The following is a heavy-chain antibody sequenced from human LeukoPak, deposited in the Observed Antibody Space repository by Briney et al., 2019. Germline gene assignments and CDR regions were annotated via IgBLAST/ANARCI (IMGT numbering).Heavy chain of an antibody. CDR2: ISSSGSTI. D-gene: IGHD3-10*01. V-gene: IGHV3-11*04. Sequence: GGSLRLSCAASGFTFSDYYMNWIRQAPGKGLEWVSYISSSGSTIYYADSVKGRFTISRDNAKNSPYLQMNSLRAEDTAVYYCARGDENYYGSGSQDYWGQGTLVTVSS. CDR1: GFTFSDYY. CDR3: ARGDENYYGSGSQDY. J-gene: IGHJ4*02.